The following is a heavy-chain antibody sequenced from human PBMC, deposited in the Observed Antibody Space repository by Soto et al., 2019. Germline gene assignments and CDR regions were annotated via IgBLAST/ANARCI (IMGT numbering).Heavy chain of an antibody. CDR3: AEYYHYDSSGYRDY. CDR2: IIPIFGTV. V-gene: IGHV1-69*13. D-gene: IGHD3-22*01. Sequence: ASVKVSCKASGGTFSSYAISWVRQAPGQGLEWMGGIIPIFGTVNYAQKFQGRVTITADESTSTAYMELSSLRSEDTAVYYCAEYYHYDSSGYRDYWGQGTLVTVSS. J-gene: IGHJ4*02. CDR1: GGTFSSYA.